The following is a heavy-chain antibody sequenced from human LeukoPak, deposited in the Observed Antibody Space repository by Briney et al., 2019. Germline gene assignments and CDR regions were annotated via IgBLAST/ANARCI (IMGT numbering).Heavy chain of an antibody. CDR2: VFYSGNT. CDR3: ARSSYGSGTLYNGMDV. Sequence: SETLSLTCTVSGGSISSTSYYWGWIRQPPGKGLEWIGCVFYSGNTYYNPSLKSRVTISVDTSKNQFSLKLSFVTAADTAVYYGARSSYGSGTLYNGMDVWGQGTTVTVSS. CDR1: GGSISSTSYY. J-gene: IGHJ6*02. V-gene: IGHV4-39*01. D-gene: IGHD3-10*01.